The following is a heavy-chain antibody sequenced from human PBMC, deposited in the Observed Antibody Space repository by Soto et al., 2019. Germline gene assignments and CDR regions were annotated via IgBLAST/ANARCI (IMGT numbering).Heavy chain of an antibody. Sequence: SETLSLTCGVSGHSISSGYYWGWIRQPPWRGLEWIGNIYHSGNTYYNPSLKSRVTISLDTSKNQFSLRLNSVTAADTAVYYCARGATIMATSNAPFDVWGQGTMVTVSS. D-gene: IGHD5-12*01. CDR2: IYHSGNT. CDR3: ARGATIMATSNAPFDV. J-gene: IGHJ3*01. V-gene: IGHV4-38-2*01. CDR1: GHSISSGYY.